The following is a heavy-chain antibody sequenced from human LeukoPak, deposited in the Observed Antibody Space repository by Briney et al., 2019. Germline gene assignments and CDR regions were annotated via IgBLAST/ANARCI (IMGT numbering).Heavy chain of an antibody. J-gene: IGHJ4*02. CDR3: ARGSYYDSSGYPQ. Sequence: GGSLRLSCAASGFTFSSYSMNWVRQAPGKGLEWVSYISSSGSTIYYADSVKGRFTISRDNAKNSLYLQMNSLRAEDTAVYYCARGSYYDSSGYPQWGQGTLVTVSS. D-gene: IGHD3-22*01. V-gene: IGHV3-48*04. CDR1: GFTFSSYS. CDR2: ISSSGSTI.